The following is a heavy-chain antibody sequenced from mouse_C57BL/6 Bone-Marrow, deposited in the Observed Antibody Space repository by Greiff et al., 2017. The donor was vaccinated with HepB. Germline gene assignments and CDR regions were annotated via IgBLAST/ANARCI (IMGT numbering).Heavy chain of an antibody. CDR1: GYTFTSYW. J-gene: IGHJ2*01. D-gene: IGHD2-4*01. V-gene: IGHV1-53*01. CDR3: GRGGNYYDYGVGY. Sequence: VQLQQSGTELVKPGASVKLSCKASGYTFTSYWMHWVKQSPGQGLEWIGNINPSNGGTNYNEKFKSKATMTVDKSSSTAYMQLSSLTSEDSAVYYCGRGGNYYDYGVGYWGQGTTVTVSS. CDR2: INPSNGGT.